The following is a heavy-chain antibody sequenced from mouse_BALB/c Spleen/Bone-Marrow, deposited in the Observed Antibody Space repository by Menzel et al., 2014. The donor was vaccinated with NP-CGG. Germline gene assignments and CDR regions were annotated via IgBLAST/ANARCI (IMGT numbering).Heavy chain of an antibody. Sequence: QLQQSGPELVKPGASVKISCKASGYAFSSSWMNWVKQRPGQGLEWIGRIYPGDGDTNYNGKFKGKATLTADKSSSTAYMQFSSLTSVDSAVYFCARDYYGSSFDYWGQGTTLTVSS. CDR2: IYPGDGDT. CDR1: GYAFSSSW. J-gene: IGHJ2*01. D-gene: IGHD1-1*01. CDR3: ARDYYGSSFDY. V-gene: IGHV1-82*01.